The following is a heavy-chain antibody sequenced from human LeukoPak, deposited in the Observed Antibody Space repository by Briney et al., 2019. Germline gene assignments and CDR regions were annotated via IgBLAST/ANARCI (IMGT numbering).Heavy chain of an antibody. V-gene: IGHV5-51*01. CDR2: IYPGDSDT. CDR1: GYRFTSYW. CDR3: ARLHGSSFHRVFDY. D-gene: IGHD2-15*01. J-gene: IGHJ4*02. Sequence: GESLKISCKGSGYRFTSYWIGWVGQMPGKGLEWMRIIYPGDSDTRYSPSFQGQVTISADDSISTAYLQWSSLRAADTAVYYCARLHGSSFHRVFDYWGQETLVIVSS.